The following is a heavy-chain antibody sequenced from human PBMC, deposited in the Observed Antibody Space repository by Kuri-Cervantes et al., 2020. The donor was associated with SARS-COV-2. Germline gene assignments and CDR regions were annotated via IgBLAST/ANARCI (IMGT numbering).Heavy chain of an antibody. J-gene: IGHJ5*02. CDR3: ARLGEYRSGYNWFDP. D-gene: IGHD5-18*01. Sequence: SETLSLTCAIAGCSLSGSYWSWIRQSPGRRLEWCGEVNHNGGANYNTSLRSRVTISVDPSKAQYSLNLISVTAADTAVYYCARLGEYRSGYNWFDPWGQGTLVTVSS. V-gene: IGHV4-34*01. CDR1: GCSLSGSY. CDR2: VNHNGGA.